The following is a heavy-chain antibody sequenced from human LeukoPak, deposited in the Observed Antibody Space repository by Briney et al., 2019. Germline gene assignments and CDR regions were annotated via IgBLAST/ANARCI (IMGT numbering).Heavy chain of an antibody. V-gene: IGHV4-59*01. CDR2: IYYSGST. D-gene: IGHD6-13*01. J-gene: IGHJ4*02. CDR1: GGSISSYY. CDR3: ARAIYSSPPYFDY. Sequence: PSETLSLTCTVSGGSISSYYWSWIRQPPGKGLEWIGYIYYSGSTNYNPSLKSRVTISVDTSKNQFSLKLSSVTAADTAVYYCARAIYSSPPYFDYWGQRTLVTVSS.